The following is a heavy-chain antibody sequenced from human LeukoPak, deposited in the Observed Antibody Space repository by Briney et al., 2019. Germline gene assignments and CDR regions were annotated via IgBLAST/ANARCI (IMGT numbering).Heavy chain of an antibody. D-gene: IGHD2-2*01. Sequence: PGGSLRLSCAASGNYWMHWVRQAPRKGLVWVSHINGDGSWTSYADSVEGRFTISKDNAKNTVYLQMNNLRAEDTAVYYCVSFYETYWGRGTLVTVSS. CDR1: GNYW. V-gene: IGHV3-74*01. CDR2: INGDGSWT. CDR3: VSFYETY. J-gene: IGHJ4*02.